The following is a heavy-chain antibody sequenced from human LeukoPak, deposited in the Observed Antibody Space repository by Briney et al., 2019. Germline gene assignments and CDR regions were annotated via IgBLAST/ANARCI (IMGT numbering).Heavy chain of an antibody. CDR3: AREENYYDSGNYCDY. CDR1: GFTFSSFS. D-gene: IGHD3-10*01. J-gene: IGHJ4*02. V-gene: IGHV3-21*01. Sequence: PGGSLRLSCAASGFTFSSFSMTWVRQAPGKGLEWVSYISSSSKYIYYADSVKGRFTLSRDNAKNPLYLQMNSLRAEDTAVYYCAREENYYDSGNYCDYWGQGTLVTVSS. CDR2: ISSSSKYI.